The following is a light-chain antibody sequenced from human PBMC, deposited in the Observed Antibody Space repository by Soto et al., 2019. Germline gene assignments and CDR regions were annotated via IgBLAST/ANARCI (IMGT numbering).Light chain of an antibody. CDR3: ASFARSKGPRVV. CDR2: EVY. Sequence: QSVLTQPPSASGSPGHSVTISCTGTSTDIGGYDFVSWYQQQPGKAPRLLIYEVYKRPAGVPDRFSGFKSGNTASLTVSGLQGEDEAYYDGASFARSKGPRVVFGGGTQLTVL. J-gene: IGLJ2*01. V-gene: IGLV2-8*01. CDR1: STDIGGYDF.